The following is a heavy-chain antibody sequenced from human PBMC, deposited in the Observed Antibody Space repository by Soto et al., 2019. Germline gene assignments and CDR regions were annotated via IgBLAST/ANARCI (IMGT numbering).Heavy chain of an antibody. D-gene: IGHD7-27*01. J-gene: IGHJ5*02. CDR3: AVTGTYNWFDP. Sequence: QVQLQQWGAGLLKPSETLSLTCSVSGGSLSDSFWNWIRQPPGKGLEWIGEIHHSGISNYNPSLKSRVTMSLDTSRTQFSLKMTSVTAADTAVYYCAVTGTYNWFDPWGQGTLVTVSS. V-gene: IGHV4-34*01. CDR1: GGSLSDSF. CDR2: IHHSGIS.